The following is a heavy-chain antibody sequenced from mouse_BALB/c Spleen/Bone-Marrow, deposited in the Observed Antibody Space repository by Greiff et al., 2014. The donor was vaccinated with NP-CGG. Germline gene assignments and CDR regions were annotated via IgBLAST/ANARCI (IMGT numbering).Heavy chain of an antibody. V-gene: IGHV1-7*01. J-gene: IGHJ4*01. Sequence: QVQLQQSGAELAKPGASVKMSCKASGYTFTTYWMHWVKQRPGQGLEWIGYINPSTGYTAYNQKFKDEATLTADKSSNTAYMQLSSLTSEDSAVYYCARGNYEAMDYWGQGTSVTVSS. CDR2: INPSTGYT. CDR1: GYTFTTYW. CDR3: ARGNYEAMDY. D-gene: IGHD2-1*01.